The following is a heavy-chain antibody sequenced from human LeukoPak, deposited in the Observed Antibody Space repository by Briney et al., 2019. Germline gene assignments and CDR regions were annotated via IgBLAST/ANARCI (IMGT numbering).Heavy chain of an antibody. J-gene: IGHJ3*02. V-gene: IGHV1-69*06. CDR2: IIPIFGTA. CDR1: GGTFSSYA. CDR3: ARTLVVINDDFDI. Sequence: ASVKVSCKASGGTFSSYAISWVRQALGQGLEWMGGIIPIFGTANYAQKFQGRVTITADKSTSTAYMELSSLRSEDTAVYYCARTLVVINDDFDIWGQGTMVTVSS. D-gene: IGHD3-22*01.